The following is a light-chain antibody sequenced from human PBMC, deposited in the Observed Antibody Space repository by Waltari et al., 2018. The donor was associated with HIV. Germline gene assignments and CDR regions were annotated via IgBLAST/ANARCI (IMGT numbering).Light chain of an antibody. CDR2: AAS. V-gene: IGKV1-9*01. J-gene: IGKJ1*01. CDR1: QGISSF. CDR3: QQLNTYPPWT. Sequence: DIQLTQSPSFLSASVGDRVTISCRASQGISSFFAWYHQKPGKAPKLLIYAASTLQNGVPSRFSGSGSGTEFTLTINSLQPEDFATYFCQQLNTYPPWTFGQGTKVEVK.